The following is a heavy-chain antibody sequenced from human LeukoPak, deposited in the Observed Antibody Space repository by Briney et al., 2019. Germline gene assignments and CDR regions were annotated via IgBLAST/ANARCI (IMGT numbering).Heavy chain of an antibody. Sequence: SETLSLTCAVYGGSFSGYYWSWIRQPPGKGLEWIGEINHSGSTNYNPSLKSRVTISVDTSKNQFSLKLSSVTAADTAVYYCAGVVDTDCSGGSCYSLSMDVWGQGTTVTVSS. CDR3: AGVVDTDCSGGSCYSLSMDV. CDR1: GGSFSGYY. V-gene: IGHV4-34*01. CDR2: INHSGST. J-gene: IGHJ6*02. D-gene: IGHD2-15*01.